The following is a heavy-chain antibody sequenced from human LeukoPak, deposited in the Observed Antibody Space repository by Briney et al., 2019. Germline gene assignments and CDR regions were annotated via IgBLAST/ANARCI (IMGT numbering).Heavy chain of an antibody. CDR2: IKQDGSGQ. J-gene: IGHJ3*02. D-gene: IGHD3-9*01. CDR1: GFTFSTYW. CDR3: AKLWGLRYFDWLLVDDAFDI. Sequence: GGSLRLSCAASGFTFSTYWMTWVRQAPGKGLEWVASIKQDGSGQFSVDSVKGRFTISRDNAKSTLYLQMNSLRAEDTAVYYCAKLWGLRYFDWLLVDDAFDIWGQGTMVTVSS. V-gene: IGHV3-7*01.